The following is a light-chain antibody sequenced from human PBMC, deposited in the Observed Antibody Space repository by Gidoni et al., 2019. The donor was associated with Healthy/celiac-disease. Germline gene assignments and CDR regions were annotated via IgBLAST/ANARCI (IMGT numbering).Light chain of an antibody. Sequence: EIVLTQSPGTLSLSPGERATLSCRASQSVSNSYLAWYQQKPGQAPRLLIYGASSRATGIPDRFGGSGSGTDFTLTISGLEPEDFAVYYCQQYGSSLSITFGQGTRLEIK. CDR3: QQYGSSLSIT. J-gene: IGKJ5*01. V-gene: IGKV3-20*01. CDR1: QSVSNSY. CDR2: GAS.